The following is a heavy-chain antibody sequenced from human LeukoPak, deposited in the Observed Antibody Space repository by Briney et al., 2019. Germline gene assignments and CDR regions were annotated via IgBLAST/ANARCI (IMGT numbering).Heavy chain of an antibody. D-gene: IGHD5-18*01. V-gene: IGHV3-9*01. CDR3: ARSVYSYGSPFDY. Sequence: PGRSLRLSCAASGFTFDDYAMHWVRQAPGKGLEWVSGISWNSGSIGYADSVKGRFTISRDNAKNSLYLQMNSLRAEDTAVYYCARSVYSYGSPFDYWGQGTLVTVSS. J-gene: IGHJ4*02. CDR1: GFTFDDYA. CDR2: ISWNSGSI.